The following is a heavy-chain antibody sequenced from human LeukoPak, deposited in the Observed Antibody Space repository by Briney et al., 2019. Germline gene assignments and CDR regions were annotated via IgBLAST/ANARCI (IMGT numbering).Heavy chain of an antibody. J-gene: IGHJ4*02. CDR1: GYTFTSYD. D-gene: IGHD1-26*01. V-gene: IGHV1-8*01. Sequence: ASVRVSCKASGYTFTSYDINWVRQAPGQGLEWMGWMNPNSGNTDYAQKVQGRVTMTRNTSISTPYMELSSLRSEGTAVYYCARAEGGGYYWGQGTLVTVSS. CDR2: MNPNSGNT. CDR3: ARAEGGGYY.